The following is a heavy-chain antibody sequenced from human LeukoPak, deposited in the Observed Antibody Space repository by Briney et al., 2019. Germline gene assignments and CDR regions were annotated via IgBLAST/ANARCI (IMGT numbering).Heavy chain of an antibody. CDR3: ATPSSGWEQGFGY. CDR1: GYTLTELS. J-gene: IGHJ4*02. CDR2: FDHEDGET. D-gene: IGHD6-19*01. Sequence: GDSVKVSCKVSGYTLTELSMHWVRQPPGKGLEWMGGFDHEDGETIYAQKFQGRVTMTEDTSTDTAYMEMSSLRSEDTAVYHCATPSSGWEQGFGYWGQGTLVTVSS. V-gene: IGHV1-24*01.